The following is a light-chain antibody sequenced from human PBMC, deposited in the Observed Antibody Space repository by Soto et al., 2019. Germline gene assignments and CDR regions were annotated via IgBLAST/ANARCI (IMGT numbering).Light chain of an antibody. CDR2: DAS. V-gene: IGKV3-11*01. J-gene: IGKJ3*01. CDR3: QQRSNWPQGFT. CDR1: QSVSSY. Sequence: EIVLTQSPATLSLSPGERATLSCRASQSVSSYLAWYQQKPGQAPRLLIYDASNRATGIPARFSGSGSGTDFTLTISSLEPEDCAVYYCQQRSNWPQGFTFGPGTKVDIK.